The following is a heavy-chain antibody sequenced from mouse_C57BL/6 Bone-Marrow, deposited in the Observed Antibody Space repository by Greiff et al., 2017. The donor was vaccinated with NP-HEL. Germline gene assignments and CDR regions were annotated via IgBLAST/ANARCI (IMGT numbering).Heavy chain of an antibody. CDR2: IDPEDGET. D-gene: IGHD4-1*01. Sequence: EVKLVESGAELVKPGASVKLSCTASGFNIKDYYMHWVKQRTEQGLEWIGRIDPEDGETKYAPKFQGKATITADTSSNTAYLQLSSLTSEDTAVYYCARQRGTGTGYFDYWGQGTTLTVSS. CDR3: ARQRGTGTGYFDY. CDR1: GFNIKDYY. J-gene: IGHJ2*01. V-gene: IGHV14-2*01.